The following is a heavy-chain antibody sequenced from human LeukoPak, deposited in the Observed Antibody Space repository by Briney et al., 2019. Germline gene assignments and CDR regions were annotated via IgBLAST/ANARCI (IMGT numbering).Heavy chain of an antibody. CDR2: IKRDGSEK. J-gene: IGHJ3*02. Sequence: GGSLRLSCAASGFSFSNYWMSWVRQAPGKGLEWVASIKRDGSEKYYVDSVKGRFTISRDNAKNSLYLQMNSLRAEDTAVYYCAETISGSNAFDIWGQGTMVTVSS. V-gene: IGHV3-7*01. CDR1: GFSFSNYW. CDR3: AETISGSNAFDI. D-gene: IGHD1-26*01.